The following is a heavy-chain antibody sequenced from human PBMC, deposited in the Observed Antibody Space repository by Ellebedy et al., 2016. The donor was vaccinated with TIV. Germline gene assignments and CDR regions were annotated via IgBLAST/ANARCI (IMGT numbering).Heavy chain of an antibody. J-gene: IGHJ3*01. CDR1: GFTFSTYV. CDR2: ISANAVNT. CDR3: AKTKGSSDAFDS. V-gene: IGHV3-23*01. Sequence: GGSLRLSXAASGFTFSTYVMNWVRQAPGKGLEWVSSISANAVNTYDADSVKGRFTISRDNSQNTLYLQMNDLRAEDTAIYYCAKTKGSSDAFDSWGQGTLVTVS.